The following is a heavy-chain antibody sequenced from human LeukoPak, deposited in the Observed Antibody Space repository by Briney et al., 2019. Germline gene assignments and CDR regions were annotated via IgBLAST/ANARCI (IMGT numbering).Heavy chain of an antibody. CDR2: INANSGTT. CDR1: GFAFSVYA. V-gene: IGHV3-23*01. CDR3: AKPISGGLSVTADWFHP. D-gene: IGHD6-19*01. Sequence: GGSLRLSCTASGFAFSVYAMSWLRQPPGKGLEWVSTINANSGTTSSASSVRSRYTISRDNSKNTLYLQLNTLRADDTVTYYCAKPISGGLSVTADWFHPWGQGTLVVVSS. J-gene: IGHJ5*01.